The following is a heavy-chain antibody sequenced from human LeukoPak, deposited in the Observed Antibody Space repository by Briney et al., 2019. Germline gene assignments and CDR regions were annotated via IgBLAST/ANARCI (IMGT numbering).Heavy chain of an antibody. D-gene: IGHD6-13*01. Sequence: GGSLRLSCAASGFTFDDYGMSWVRQAPGKGLEWVSGINWNGGSTGYADSVKGRFTISRDNAKNSLYLQMNSLRAEDTALYYCARVGAAAGTGYFDYWGQGTLVTVSS. CDR2: INWNGGST. V-gene: IGHV3-20*04. CDR1: GFTFDDYG. J-gene: IGHJ4*02. CDR3: ARVGAAAGTGYFDY.